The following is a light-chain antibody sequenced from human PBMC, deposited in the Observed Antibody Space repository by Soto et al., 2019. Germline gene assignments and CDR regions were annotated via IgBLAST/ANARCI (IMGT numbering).Light chain of an antibody. V-gene: IGLV2-14*01. CDR1: SSDIGDYNY. Sequence: QSALTQPASVSGSPGQSITISCTGTSSDIGDYNYVSWYQHHPGKAPKLLIFDVTHRPSGVSDRFSGSKSGNTASLTISGVRADEEDDYYCCSYTDIALDVVFGGGTKVTVL. CDR3: CSYTDIALDVV. J-gene: IGLJ2*01. CDR2: DVT.